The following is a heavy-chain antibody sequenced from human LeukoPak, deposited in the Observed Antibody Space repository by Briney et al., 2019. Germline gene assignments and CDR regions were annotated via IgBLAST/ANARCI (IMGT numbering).Heavy chain of an antibody. CDR3: AKDGFFSGSYIGY. Sequence: GGSLRLACVASGFTFSSYSMSWVRQAPGKGLEWVSLISGSGGSTDYADSVKGRFTISRDNSKNTLYLQMNSLRAEDTAVYYCAKDGFFSGSYIGYWGQGTLVTVSS. CDR1: GFTFSSYS. V-gene: IGHV3-23*01. J-gene: IGHJ4*02. CDR2: ISGSGGST. D-gene: IGHD1-26*01.